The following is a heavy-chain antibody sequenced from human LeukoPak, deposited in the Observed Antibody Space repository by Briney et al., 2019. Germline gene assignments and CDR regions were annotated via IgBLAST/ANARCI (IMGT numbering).Heavy chain of an antibody. V-gene: IGHV4-59*01. CDR2: IYYSGST. D-gene: IGHD1-26*01. CDR1: GGSISSYY. Sequence: TSSETLSLTCTVSGGSISSYYWSWIRQPPGKGLEWIGYIYYSGSTNYNPSLKSRVTISVDTSRNQFSLKLSSVTAADTAVYYRARVRDGSYFDYWGQGTLVTVSS. CDR3: ARVRDGSYFDY. J-gene: IGHJ4*02.